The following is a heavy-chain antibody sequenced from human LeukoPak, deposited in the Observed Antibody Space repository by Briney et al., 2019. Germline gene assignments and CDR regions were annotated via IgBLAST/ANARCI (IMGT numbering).Heavy chain of an antibody. D-gene: IGHD2-15*01. J-gene: IGHJ4*02. V-gene: IGHV3-48*04. Sequence: PGGSLRLSCAASGFTFSSYSMNWVRQAPGKGLEWVSYISSSGSTIYYADSVKGRFTISRDNAKSSLYLQMNSLRAEDTAVYYCATPRDPNCSGGSCYSGDYWGQGTLVTVSS. CDR2: ISSSGSTI. CDR3: ATPRDPNCSGGSCYSGDY. CDR1: GFTFSSYS.